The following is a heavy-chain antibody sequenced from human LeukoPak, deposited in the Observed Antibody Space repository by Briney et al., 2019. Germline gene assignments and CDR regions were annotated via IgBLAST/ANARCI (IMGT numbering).Heavy chain of an antibody. D-gene: IGHD1-26*01. CDR1: GYTFIGYY. CDR2: INPNSGGT. CDR3: ARAPRRAIKYSIDY. J-gene: IGHJ4*02. Sequence: ASVKVSCTASGYTFIGYYMHWVRQAPGQGLEWMGWINPNSGGTNYAQKFQGRVTMTRDTSISTAYMELSRLRSDDTAVYYCARAPRRAIKYSIDYWGQGTLVTVSS. V-gene: IGHV1-2*02.